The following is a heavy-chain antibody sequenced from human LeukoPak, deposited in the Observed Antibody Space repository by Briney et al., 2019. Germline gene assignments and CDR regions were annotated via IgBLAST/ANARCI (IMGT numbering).Heavy chain of an antibody. V-gene: IGHV1-2*02. CDR2: INPNSGGT. D-gene: IGHD3-10*01. CDR3: ARIDGSGSYSTFDH. Sequence: ASVKVSCKASGYTFTGYYMHWVRQAPGQGLEWMGWINPNSGGTNYAQKFQGRVTMTRDTSISTAYMELSRLRSDDTAVYYCARIDGSGSYSTFDHWGQGTLVTVSS. CDR1: GYTFTGYY. J-gene: IGHJ4*02.